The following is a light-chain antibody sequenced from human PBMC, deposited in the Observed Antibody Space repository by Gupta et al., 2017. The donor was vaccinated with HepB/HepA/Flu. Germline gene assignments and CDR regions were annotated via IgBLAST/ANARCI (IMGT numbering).Light chain of an antibody. Sequence: EIVLTQSPGTLSLSPGERATLSCRASQSVSSNFIAWYQQKPGQTPRLLIYGTSNSATGIPDRFSGSWYAKDFTLTSSRREHEDFAGYYGHRDGTSIFFGHGTKVEIK. CDR2: GTS. CDR1: QSVSSNF. V-gene: IGKV3-20*01. J-gene: IGKJ3*01. CDR3: HRDGTSIF.